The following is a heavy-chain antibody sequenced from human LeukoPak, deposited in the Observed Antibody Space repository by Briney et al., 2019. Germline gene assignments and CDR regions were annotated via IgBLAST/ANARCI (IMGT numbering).Heavy chain of an antibody. Sequence: GGSLRLSCAASGFTFSSYAMSWVRQAPGKGLEWVSAISGSGGSTYYADSVKGRFTISRDNAKNTLYLQMNSLRAEDTAVYYCAGGVFANWGWVAEDGFDIWGQGTKVIVSS. V-gene: IGHV3-23*01. CDR1: GFTFSSYA. CDR3: AGGVFANWGWVAEDGFDI. D-gene: IGHD7-27*01. CDR2: ISGSGGST. J-gene: IGHJ3*02.